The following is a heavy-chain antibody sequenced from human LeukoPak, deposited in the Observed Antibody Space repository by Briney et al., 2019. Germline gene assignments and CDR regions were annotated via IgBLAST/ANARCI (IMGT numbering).Heavy chain of an antibody. V-gene: IGHV1-69*06. CDR3: ASKGYCSGGSCHGAFDI. D-gene: IGHD2-15*01. Sequence: ASVKVSCKASGGTFSSYAISWVRQAPGQGLEWMGGIIPIFGTANYAQKFQGRVTITADKSTSTAYMELSSLRSEDTAVYYCASKGYCSGGSCHGAFDIWGQGTMVTVSS. J-gene: IGHJ3*02. CDR1: GGTFSSYA. CDR2: IIPIFGTA.